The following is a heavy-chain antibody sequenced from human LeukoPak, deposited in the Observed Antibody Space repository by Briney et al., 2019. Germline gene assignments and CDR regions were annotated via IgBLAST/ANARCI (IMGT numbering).Heavy chain of an antibody. D-gene: IGHD1-26*01. Sequence: SGTLSLTCGVYGCSITTTNYWRWVRQPPGQGLEWIGEISLSGHTNYNPSLRSRVTMSLDESKNHLSLILASVAAAATAIDYFSMESGPFSPYGHWGQGALVTVTS. J-gene: IGHJ4*02. V-gene: IGHV4-4*02. CDR3: SMESGPFSPYGH. CDR1: GCSITTTNY. CDR2: ISLSGHT.